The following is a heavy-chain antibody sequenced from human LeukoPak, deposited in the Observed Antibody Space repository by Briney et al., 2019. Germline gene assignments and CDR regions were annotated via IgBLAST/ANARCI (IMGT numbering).Heavy chain of an antibody. J-gene: IGHJ4*02. CDR2: IKQDRSEK. CDR3: ARVWDARATVVTYFDY. D-gene: IGHD4-23*01. Sequence: GGSLRLSCAASGFTFSNYWMNWVRQAPGKGLEWVANIKQDRSEKYYVDSVKGRFTISRDNGKNSLYLQMNSLRAEDTAVYYCARVWDARATVVTYFDYWGQGTLVTVSS. V-gene: IGHV3-7*01. CDR1: GFTFSNYW.